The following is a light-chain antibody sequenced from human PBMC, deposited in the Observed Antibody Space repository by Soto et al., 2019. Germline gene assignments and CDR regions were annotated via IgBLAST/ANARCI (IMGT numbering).Light chain of an antibody. V-gene: IGKV1-5*01. CDR3: QQYGSSPIT. CDR2: HAS. CDR1: QSISSW. Sequence: DIQMTQSPSSLSASVGDRVTITCRASQSISSWLAWYQQKPGTAPKLLIYHASTLESGVPSRFSGSGSVTEFTLTISSLQPDDFAVYYCQQYGSSPITFGQGTRLEIK. J-gene: IGKJ5*01.